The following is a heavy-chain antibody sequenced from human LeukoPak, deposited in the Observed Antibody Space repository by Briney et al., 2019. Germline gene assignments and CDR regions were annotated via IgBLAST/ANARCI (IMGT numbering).Heavy chain of an antibody. CDR1: GYTFTSYG. D-gene: IGHD3-10*01. CDR2: ISAYNGNT. V-gene: IGHV1-18*01. CDR3: ARDKYGSGSYSGSASDY. J-gene: IGHJ4*02. Sequence: ASVKVSCKASGYTFTSYGISWVRQAPGQGLEWMGWISAYNGNTNYAQKLQGRVTMTTDTSTSTAYMELRSLRSDDTAVYYCARDKYGSGSYSGSASDYWGQGTLVTVSS.